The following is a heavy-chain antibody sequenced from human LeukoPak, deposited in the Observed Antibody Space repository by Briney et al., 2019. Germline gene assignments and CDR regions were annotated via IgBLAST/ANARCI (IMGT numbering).Heavy chain of an antibody. CDR2: INPSGGSP. V-gene: IGHV1-46*01. CDR3: GSARISSSGFDY. J-gene: IGHJ4*02. Sequence: ASVKVSCKASGYTFTSYYMNWVRQAPGQGLEWMGIINPSGGSPNYAQKFQGRVTITADKSTSTAYMELSSLRSEDTAVYYCGSARISSSGFDYWGQGTLVTVSS. D-gene: IGHD6-13*01. CDR1: GYTFTSYY.